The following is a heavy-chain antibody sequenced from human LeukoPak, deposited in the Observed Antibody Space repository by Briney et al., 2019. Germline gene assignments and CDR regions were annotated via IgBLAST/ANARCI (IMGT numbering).Heavy chain of an antibody. V-gene: IGHV4-30-2*02. CDR1: GGSISSGGYS. J-gene: IGHJ4*02. Sequence: SETLSLTCAVSGGSISSGGYSWSWIRQPPGKGLEWIGYIYHSGSTYYNPSLKSRVTISVDTSKNQFSLKLSSVTAADTAVYYCARTGVAVDYNFDYWGQGTLVTVSS. CDR2: IYHSGST. D-gene: IGHD6-19*01. CDR3: ARTGVAVDYNFDY.